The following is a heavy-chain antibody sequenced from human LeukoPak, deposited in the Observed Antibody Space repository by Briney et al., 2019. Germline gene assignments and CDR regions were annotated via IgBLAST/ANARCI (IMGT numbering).Heavy chain of an antibody. CDR3: ARGTVRSSEYYFDY. D-gene: IGHD6-13*01. J-gene: IGHJ4*02. V-gene: IGHV4-59*11. CDR1: GGSISSHY. Sequence: KTSETLSLTCTVSGGSISSHYWSWIRQPPGKGLEWIGYIYYSGSTNYNPSLKSRVTISVDTSKNQFSLKLSSVTAADTAVYYCARGTVRSSEYYFDYWGQGTLVTVSS. CDR2: IYYSGST.